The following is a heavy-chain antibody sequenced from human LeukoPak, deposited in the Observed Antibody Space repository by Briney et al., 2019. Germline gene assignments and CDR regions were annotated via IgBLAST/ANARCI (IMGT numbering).Heavy chain of an antibody. D-gene: IGHD2-15*01. CDR2: ISAYNGNT. CDR1: GYTFTSYG. J-gene: IGHJ3*02. CDR3: ARGVVVAAIVGVDDAFDI. Sequence: ASVKVSCKASGYTFTSYGISWVRQAPGQGLEWMGWISAYNGNTIYAQKLQGRVTMTTDTSTSTAYMELRSLRSDDTAVYYCARGVVVAAIVGVDDAFDIWGQGTMVTVSS. V-gene: IGHV1-18*01.